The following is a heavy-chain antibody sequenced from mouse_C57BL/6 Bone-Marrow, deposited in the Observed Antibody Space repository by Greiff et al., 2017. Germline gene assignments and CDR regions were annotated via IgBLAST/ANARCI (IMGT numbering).Heavy chain of an antibody. CDR3: ARPGGFNAWYFDV. CDR2: IYPGSGST. CDR1: GYTFTSYW. Sequence: QVQLKQPGAELVKPGASVKMSCKASGYTFTSYWITWVKQRPGQGLEWIGDIYPGSGSTNYNEKFKSKATLTVDTSSSTAYMQLSSLTSEDSAVYYCARPGGFNAWYFDVWGTGTTVTVSS. V-gene: IGHV1-55*01. J-gene: IGHJ1*03.